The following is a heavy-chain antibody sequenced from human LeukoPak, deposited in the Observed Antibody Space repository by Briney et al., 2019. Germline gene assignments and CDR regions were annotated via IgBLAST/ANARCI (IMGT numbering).Heavy chain of an antibody. J-gene: IGHJ3*02. D-gene: IGHD1-26*01. Sequence: GGSLRLSCEVSGFTSSPYTMNWVRQAPGKGLEWVSEIYSDGSTYYAASVKGRFSISRDNSKNTVYLQMNSLRAEDTAVYYCARELREHGVFDIWGQGTTVTVSS. CDR3: ARELREHGVFDI. CDR1: GFTSSPYT. V-gene: IGHV3-53*01. CDR2: IYSDGST.